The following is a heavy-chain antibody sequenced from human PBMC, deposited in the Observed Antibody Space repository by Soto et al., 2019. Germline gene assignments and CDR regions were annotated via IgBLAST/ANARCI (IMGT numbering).Heavy chain of an antibody. CDR2: IWYDGSNK. Sequence: GGSLRLSCAASGFTFSSYGMHWVRQAPGKGLEWVAVIWYDGSNKYYADSVKGRFTISRDNSKNTLYLQMNSLRAEDTAVYYCARDYYDSSGYYPDYWGQGTLVTVSS. V-gene: IGHV3-33*01. D-gene: IGHD3-22*01. CDR3: ARDYYDSSGYYPDY. CDR1: GFTFSSYG. J-gene: IGHJ4*02.